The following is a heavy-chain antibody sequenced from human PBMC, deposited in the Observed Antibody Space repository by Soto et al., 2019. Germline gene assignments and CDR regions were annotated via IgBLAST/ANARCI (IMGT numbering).Heavy chain of an antibody. CDR3: ARAMITMVRPYYYGMDV. V-gene: IGHV1-2*02. Sequence: GASVKVSCKASGYTLTGYYMHWVRQAPGQGLEWIGWINLNSGGTNYAQKFQGRVTMTRDTSISTAYMELSRRRSDDTAVYYCARAMITMVRPYYYGMDVWGQGTTVTVSS. J-gene: IGHJ6*02. D-gene: IGHD3-10*01. CDR2: INLNSGGT. CDR1: GYTLTGYY.